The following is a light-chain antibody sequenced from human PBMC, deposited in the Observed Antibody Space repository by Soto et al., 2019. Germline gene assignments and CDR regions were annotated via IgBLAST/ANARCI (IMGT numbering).Light chain of an antibody. Sequence: EIVLTQSPGTLSLSPGERATLSCRASQSVNKDYLAWYQNKPGQPPRLLIYGASSRATGIPDRFSGSGSGTDFTLTISRLEPEDFAVYYCHQYGSSPRTFGQGTKVEIK. CDR2: GAS. CDR1: QSVNKDY. CDR3: HQYGSSPRT. J-gene: IGKJ1*01. V-gene: IGKV3-20*01.